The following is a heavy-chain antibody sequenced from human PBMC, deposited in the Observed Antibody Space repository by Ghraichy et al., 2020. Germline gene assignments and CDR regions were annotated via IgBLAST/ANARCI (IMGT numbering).Heavy chain of an antibody. CDR1: GGSFNNYA. D-gene: IGHD2-15*01. Sequence: SVKVSCKASGGSFNNYAFSWVRQAPGQGLEWMGGVIPVVDTESFARKFQGRLTITADESTNTAYMELSSLTYEDTAVHYCARELVAEPADSISRPEPSAGFDTWGQGTMVVVSS. V-gene: IGHV1-69*13. CDR3: ARELVAEPADSISRPEPSAGFDT. CDR2: VIPVVDTE. J-gene: IGHJ3*02.